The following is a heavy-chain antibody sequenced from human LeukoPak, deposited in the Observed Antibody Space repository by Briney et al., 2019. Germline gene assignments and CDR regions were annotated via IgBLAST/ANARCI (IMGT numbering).Heavy chain of an antibody. Sequence: GESLKISCKGSGYSFTSYWIGWVRQVPGKGLEWMGIIYPGDSDTRYSPSFQGQVTISADKSISTAYLQWSSLKASDTAMYYCARHSHYDFWSGSVTPFDYWGQGTLVTVSS. CDR1: GYSFTSYW. D-gene: IGHD3-3*01. V-gene: IGHV5-51*01. CDR3: ARHSHYDFWSGSVTPFDY. J-gene: IGHJ4*02. CDR2: IYPGDSDT.